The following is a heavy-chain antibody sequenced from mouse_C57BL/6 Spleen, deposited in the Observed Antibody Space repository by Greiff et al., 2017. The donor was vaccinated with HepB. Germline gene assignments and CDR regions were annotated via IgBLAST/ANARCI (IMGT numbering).Heavy chain of an antibody. CDR2: IYPGDGDT. Sequence: QVQLKQSGPELVKPGASVKISCKASGYAFSSSWMNWVKQRPGKGLEWIGRIYPGDGDTNYNGKFKGKATLTADKSSSTAYMQLSSLTSEDSAVYFCARSSNYWFAYWGQGTLVTVSA. CDR1: GYAFSSSW. D-gene: IGHD2-5*01. J-gene: IGHJ3*01. CDR3: ARSSNYWFAY. V-gene: IGHV1-82*01.